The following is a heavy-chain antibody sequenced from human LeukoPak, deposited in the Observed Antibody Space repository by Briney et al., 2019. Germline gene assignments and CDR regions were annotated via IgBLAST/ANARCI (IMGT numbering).Heavy chain of an antibody. J-gene: IGHJ3*02. D-gene: IGHD2-8*02. Sequence: GGSLRLSCGASGFSFSASSMHWVRQAPGKGLEWVGRIRSKINGYATHFAASVDGRFTVSRDDSKNTMYLHMNSLKTEDTAVYYCASGGGVLAAFDIWGQGTMVVVSS. CDR3: ASGGGVLAAFDI. V-gene: IGHV3-73*01. CDR1: GFSFSASS. CDR2: IRSKINGYAT.